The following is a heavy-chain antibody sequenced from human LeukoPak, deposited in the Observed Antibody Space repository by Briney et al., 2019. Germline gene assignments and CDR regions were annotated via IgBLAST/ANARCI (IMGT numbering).Heavy chain of an antibody. V-gene: IGHV1-2*02. CDR1: GYTFTDYY. D-gene: IGHD1-26*01. CDR3: TRALGSDY. Sequence: AAVKVTFKCSGYTFTDYYMNWVRQAPGQGLEWMGWINPNSGGTNYAQKFQGRVTITRDTSLSTAYMELSSLRSDDTAMYYCTRALGSDYWGQGILVTVSS. J-gene: IGHJ4*02. CDR2: INPNSGGT.